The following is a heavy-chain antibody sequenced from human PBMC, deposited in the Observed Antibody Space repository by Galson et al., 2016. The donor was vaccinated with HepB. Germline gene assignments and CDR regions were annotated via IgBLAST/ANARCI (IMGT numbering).Heavy chain of an antibody. CDR1: DASFSSGGYY. Sequence: TLSLTCSVSDASFSSGGYYWNWIRQLPGKGLEWIGHIYYSGSTHYSPSLSSRVTISIDTSDSQFSLRLSSVTAADTAVYYFARMARYYDNSPPLWGQGTLVTVSS. V-gene: IGHV4-31*03. CDR3: ARMARYYDNSPPL. D-gene: IGHD3-22*01. CDR2: IYYSGST. J-gene: IGHJ4*02.